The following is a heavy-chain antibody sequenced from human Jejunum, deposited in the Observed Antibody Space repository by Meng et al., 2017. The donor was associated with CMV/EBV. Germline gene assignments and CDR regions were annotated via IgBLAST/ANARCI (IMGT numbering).Heavy chain of an antibody. D-gene: IGHD1-14*01. CDR1: GGSFSHYY. V-gene: IGHV4-34*01. J-gene: IGHJ5*02. CDR3: ARGGGINRWFDP. Sequence: QVHLQQWGAGLLKPSETLSLTCAVSGGSFSHYYWTWIRQSPGKGLEWIGEINQSVGSNYNPSLKSRVTMSLDTPKNHFSLKLDSVTAADTAVYYCARGGGINRWFDPWGQGTLVTVSS. CDR2: INQSVGS.